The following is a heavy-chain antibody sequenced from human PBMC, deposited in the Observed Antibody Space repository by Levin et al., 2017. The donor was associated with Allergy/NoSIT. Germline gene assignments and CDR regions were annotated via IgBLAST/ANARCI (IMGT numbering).Heavy chain of an antibody. Sequence: ASVKVSCKASGYTFTSYVIHWVRQAPGQRPEWMGRITAGNGNTKYSEKFQGRVTITRDTSADTAYMELSSLRSEDTAVYYCARDITSSGLYQGWFDPWGQGTLVTVSS. CDR3: ARDITSSGLYQGWFDP. J-gene: IGHJ5*02. CDR1: GYTFTSYV. CDR2: ITAGNGNT. V-gene: IGHV1-3*01. D-gene: IGHD3-16*01.